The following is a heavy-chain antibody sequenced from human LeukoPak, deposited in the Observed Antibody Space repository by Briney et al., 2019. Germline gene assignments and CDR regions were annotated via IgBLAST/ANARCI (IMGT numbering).Heavy chain of an antibody. V-gene: IGHV3-21*01. CDR2: ISSSSSYI. Sequence: GGSLRLSCAASGFTFSSYSMNWVRQAPGKGLEWVSSISSSSSYIYYADSVKGRFTISRDDAKNSLYLQMNSLRAEDTAVYYCARVGIAVAIDYWGQGTLVTVSS. D-gene: IGHD6-19*01. CDR1: GFTFSSYS. J-gene: IGHJ4*02. CDR3: ARVGIAVAIDY.